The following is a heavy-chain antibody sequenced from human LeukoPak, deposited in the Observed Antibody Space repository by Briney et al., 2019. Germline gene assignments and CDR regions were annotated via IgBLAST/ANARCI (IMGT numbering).Heavy chain of an antibody. CDR3: ARRIAAAGNEYFQH. V-gene: IGHV1-69*05. Sequence: SVKVSCKASGGAFSSYAISWVRQAPGQGLEWMGGIIPIFGTANYAQKFQGRVTITTDESTSTAYMELSSLRSEDTAVYYCARRIAAAGNEYFQHWGQGTLVTVSS. CDR2: IIPIFGTA. J-gene: IGHJ1*01. D-gene: IGHD6-13*01. CDR1: GGAFSSYA.